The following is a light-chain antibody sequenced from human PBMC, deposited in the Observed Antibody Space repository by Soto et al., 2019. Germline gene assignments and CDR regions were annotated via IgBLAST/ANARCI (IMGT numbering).Light chain of an antibody. CDR2: EFS. V-gene: IGLV2-8*01. CDR3: SSYAGSNNFV. J-gene: IGLJ1*01. Sequence: QSVLTQPPSASGTLGQSVTISCTGTSSDVGGYNYVSWYQQHPGKAPKLMIYEFSKRPSGVPDRFSGSKSGNTASLTVSGLQAEDEADYYCSSYAGSNNFVFGTGTKVTVL. CDR1: SSDVGGYNY.